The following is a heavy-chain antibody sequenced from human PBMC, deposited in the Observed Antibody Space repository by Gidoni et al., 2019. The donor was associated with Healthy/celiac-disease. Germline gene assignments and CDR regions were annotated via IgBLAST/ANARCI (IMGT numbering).Heavy chain of an antibody. J-gene: IGHJ4*02. Sequence: QLQLQESGPGLVKPSETLSLTCTVSGGSISSSSYYWGWIRQPPGKGLEWIGSIYYSGSTYYNPSLKSRVTISVDTSKNQFSLKLSSVTAADTAVYYCARHKIAAAEDYWGQGTLVTVSS. CDR2: IYYSGST. CDR3: ARHKIAAAEDY. CDR1: GGSISSSSYY. D-gene: IGHD6-13*01. V-gene: IGHV4-39*01.